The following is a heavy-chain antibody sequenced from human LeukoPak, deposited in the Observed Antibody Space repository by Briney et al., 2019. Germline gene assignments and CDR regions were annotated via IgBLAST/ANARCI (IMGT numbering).Heavy chain of an antibody. V-gene: IGHV3-33*01. CDR1: GFTFSSYG. CDR3: ARDRYFYDSSGWFYFDY. J-gene: IGHJ4*02. Sequence: GSLRLSCAASGFTFSSYGMHWVRQAPGKGLEWVAVIWYDGSNKYYADSVKGRFTISRDNSKNTLYLQMNSLRAEDTAVYYCARDRYFYDSSGWFYFDYWGQGTLVTVSS. CDR2: IWYDGSNK. D-gene: IGHD3-22*01.